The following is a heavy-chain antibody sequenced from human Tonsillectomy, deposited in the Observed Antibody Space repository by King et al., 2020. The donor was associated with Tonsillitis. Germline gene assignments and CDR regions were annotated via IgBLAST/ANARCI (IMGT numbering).Heavy chain of an antibody. CDR2: INHSGST. D-gene: IGHD6-19*01. V-gene: IGHV4-4*02. J-gene: IGHJ4*02. CDR3: ARGRIAVAGILLDY. Sequence: QLQESGPGLVKPSGTLSLTCTVSGDSISSSHWWTWVRQPPGKGLEWIGEINHSGSTNYNPSLRSRVTILVDKSKNQFSLKLSSVTAADTAVYYCARGRIAVAGILLDYWVQGTLVTVSS. CDR1: GDSISSSHW.